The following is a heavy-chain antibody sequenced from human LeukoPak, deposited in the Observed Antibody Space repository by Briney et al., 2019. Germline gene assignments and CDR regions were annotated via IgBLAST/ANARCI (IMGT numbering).Heavy chain of an antibody. J-gene: IGHJ4*02. CDR1: GGSISSYY. D-gene: IGHD3-16*02. V-gene: IGHV4-59*01. CDR2: IYYSGST. Sequence: SETLSLTCTVSGGSISSYYWSWIRQPPGKGLEWIGYIYYSGSTNYNPSLKSRVTISVDTSKNQFSLKLSSVTAEDTAVYYCARDSFSENWGQGTLVTVSS. CDR3: ARDSFSEN.